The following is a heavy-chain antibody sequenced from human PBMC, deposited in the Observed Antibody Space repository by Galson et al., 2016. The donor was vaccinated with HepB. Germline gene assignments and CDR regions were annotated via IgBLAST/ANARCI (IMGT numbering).Heavy chain of an antibody. CDR2: IKQDGSEK. CDR3: ASAPAATESDY. V-gene: IGHV3-7*01. CDR1: GFTFSGYW. J-gene: IGHJ4*02. D-gene: IGHD6-25*01. Sequence: SLRLSCAVSGFTFSGYWMTWVRQAPGKGLEWVANIKQDGSEKNYVDSVKGRFTISRDNAKNLVYLQMNSLRAEDTAMYYCASAPAATESDYWGQGTLVTVSP.